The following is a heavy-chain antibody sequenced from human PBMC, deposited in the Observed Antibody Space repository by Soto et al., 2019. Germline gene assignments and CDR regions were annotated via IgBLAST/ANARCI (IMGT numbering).Heavy chain of an antibody. CDR3: ARDRNDLSTGYSAIGGFDP. V-gene: IGHV3-64*04. CDR1: GFTFSTYS. J-gene: IGHJ5*02. Sequence: GGFLRLSCSASGFTFSTYSRHWVRQALGNGLEYVSAITSNGGSTYYADSVKGRFTASRDRATNTVFLQMNSLRGDDSAIYYCARDRNDLSTGYSAIGGFDPWGQGTQVTVSS. D-gene: IGHD3-9*01. CDR2: ITSNGGST.